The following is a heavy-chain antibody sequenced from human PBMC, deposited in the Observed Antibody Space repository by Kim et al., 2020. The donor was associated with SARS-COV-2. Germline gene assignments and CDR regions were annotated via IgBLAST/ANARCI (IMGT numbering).Heavy chain of an antibody. Sequence: SETLSLTCTVSGGSISSSSYYWGWIRQPPGKGLEWIGSIYYSGSTYYNPFLKSRVTISVDTSKNQFSLKLSSVTAADTAVYYCARHAGPPYDIYWFDPWGRGTLVTVSS. CDR2: IYYSGST. CDR3: ARHAGPPYDIYWFDP. CDR1: GGSISSSSYY. D-gene: IGHD3-9*01. V-gene: IGHV4-39*01. J-gene: IGHJ5*02.